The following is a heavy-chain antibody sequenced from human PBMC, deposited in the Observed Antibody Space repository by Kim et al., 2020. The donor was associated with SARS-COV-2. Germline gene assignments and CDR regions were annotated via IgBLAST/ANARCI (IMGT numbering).Heavy chain of an antibody. CDR3: ALIRFYDWLLYGN. V-gene: IGHV1-18*01. D-gene: IGHD3-9*01. J-gene: IGHJ4*02. Sequence: NFAQKFQGRVTMTTDPSTSTVYMELRSLRSDDTAVYYCALIRFYDWLLYGNWGQGTLVTVSS.